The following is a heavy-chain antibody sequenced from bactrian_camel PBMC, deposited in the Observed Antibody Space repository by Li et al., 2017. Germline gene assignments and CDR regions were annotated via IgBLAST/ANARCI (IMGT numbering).Heavy chain of an antibody. V-gene: IGHV3S40*01. CDR1: GDPYSSNC. D-gene: IGHD1*01. Sequence: EVQLVESGGGSVQAGGSLRLSCKITGDPYSSNCRAWFRQTPGKGLEWVSTINSGGASTYYPDSVKGRFTISRDNAKNTVHLQMNSLKPEDTAVYYCVRDLFGRNGYWGQGTQVTVS. CDR3: VRDLFGRNGY. J-gene: IGHJ6*01. CDR2: INSGGAST.